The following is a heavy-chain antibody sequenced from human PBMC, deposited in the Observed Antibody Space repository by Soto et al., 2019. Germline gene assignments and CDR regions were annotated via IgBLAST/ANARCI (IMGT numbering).Heavy chain of an antibody. CDR1: GGSISSGDYY. CDR3: ARASYSSGTPYYFDY. CDR2: IYYSGST. V-gene: IGHV4-30-4*01. J-gene: IGHJ4*02. D-gene: IGHD3-22*01. Sequence: SETLSLTCTVSGGSISSGDYYWSWIRQPPGKGLEWIGYIYYSGSTYYNPSLKSRVTISVDTSKNQFSLKLSSVTAADTAVYYCARASYSSGTPYYFDYWGQGTLVTVSS.